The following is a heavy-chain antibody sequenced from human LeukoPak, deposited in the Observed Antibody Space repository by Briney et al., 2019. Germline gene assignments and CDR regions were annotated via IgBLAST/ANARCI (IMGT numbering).Heavy chain of an antibody. CDR2: ISGGGNT. V-gene: IGHV3-66*01. J-gene: IGHJ6*02. CDR3: GSRDKGYYYGLDV. Sequence: GGSLRLSCVASGFTGSSNYMSWVRQAPGRGLEWVSIISGGGNTYYADSVKDRFTISRDNSKSTMYLQMKSLRAEDTAVYYCGSRDKGYYYGLDVWGQGTTVTVSS. CDR1: GFTGSSNY. D-gene: IGHD5-24*01.